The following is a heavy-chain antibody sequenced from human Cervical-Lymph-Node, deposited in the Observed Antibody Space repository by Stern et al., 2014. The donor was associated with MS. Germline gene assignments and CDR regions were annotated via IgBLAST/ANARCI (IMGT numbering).Heavy chain of an antibody. CDR1: GYTFTSYG. V-gene: IGHV1-18*01. D-gene: IGHD4-17*01. CDR3: ARVRTTVTSYYYYGMDV. J-gene: IGHJ6*02. CDR2: ISAYNGNT. Sequence: VQLVESGAEVKKPGASVKVSCKASGYTFTSYGISWVRQAPGQGLEWVGWISAYNGNTNYAQKLQGRVTMTTDTSTSTAYMELRSLRSDDTAVYYCARVRTTVTSYYYYGMDVWGQGTTVTVSS.